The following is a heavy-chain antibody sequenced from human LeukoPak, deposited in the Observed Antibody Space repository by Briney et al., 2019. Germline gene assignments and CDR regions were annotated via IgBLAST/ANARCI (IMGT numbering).Heavy chain of an antibody. CDR2: IIPIYDSA. D-gene: IGHD3-3*01. J-gene: IGHJ3*02. Sequence: SVKVSCKASGGAWSSSAVSWLHLAPGQGLEWLGGIIPIYDSADYAQRFQGRVKISTDESTSTLFLELSSLTPEDTAVYYCARAWSGILAYDAFDIWGQGTMIIVSS. V-gene: IGHV1-69*05. CDR3: ARAWSGILAYDAFDI. CDR1: GGAWSSSA.